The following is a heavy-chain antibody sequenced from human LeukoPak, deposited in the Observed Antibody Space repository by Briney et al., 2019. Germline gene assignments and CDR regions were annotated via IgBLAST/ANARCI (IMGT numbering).Heavy chain of an antibody. V-gene: IGHV3-30-3*01. CDR1: GFTFSSYA. CDR3: ARGRPSYSGSYYGN. J-gene: IGHJ4*02. CDR2: ISYDGSNK. Sequence: PGGSLRLSCAASGFTFSSYAMHWVRQAPGKGLEWVAVISYDGSNKYYADSVKGRFTISRDNSKNTLYLQMNSLRAEDTAVYYCARGRPSYSGSYYGNWGQGTLVTVSS. D-gene: IGHD1-26*01.